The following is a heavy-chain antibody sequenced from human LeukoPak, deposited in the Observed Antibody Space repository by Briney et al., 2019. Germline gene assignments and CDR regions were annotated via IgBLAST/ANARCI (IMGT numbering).Heavy chain of an antibody. CDR3: AKGYASGRSLEY. J-gene: IGHJ4*02. V-gene: IGHV3-30*18. CDR2: ISYDGSSK. Sequence: GGSLRLSCTTSGFIFSNYGMHWVRQAPGKGLEWVALISYDGSSKYYADSVKGRFTISRDNSKNTLYLQMNSLRAEDTAVYYCAKGYASGRSLEYWSQGTLVTVSS. D-gene: IGHD6-19*01. CDR1: GFIFSNYG.